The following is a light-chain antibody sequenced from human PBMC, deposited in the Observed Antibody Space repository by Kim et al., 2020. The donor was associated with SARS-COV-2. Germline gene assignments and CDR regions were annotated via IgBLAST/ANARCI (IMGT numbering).Light chain of an antibody. CDR2: VNSDGSH. CDR3: QTWGTGIEV. J-gene: IGLJ2*01. CDR1: SGHSYYA. Sequence: QPVLTQSPSASASLGASVKLTCTLSSGHSYYAIAWHQQQSQKGPRYLMKVNSDGSHNKGDGIPDRFSASSSGAERYLTISSLQSEDEADYYCQTWGTGIEVFGGGTQLTVL. V-gene: IGLV4-69*01.